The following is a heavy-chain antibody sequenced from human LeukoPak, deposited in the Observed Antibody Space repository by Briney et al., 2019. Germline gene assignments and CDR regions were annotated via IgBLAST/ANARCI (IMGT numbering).Heavy chain of an antibody. CDR1: GFTFSSYG. Sequence: PGGSLRLSCAASGFTFSSYGVHWVRQAPGKGLEWVAAISHDGNDKHNADSVKGRFTISRDNPKNTLYLQMNSLRAEDTAMYYCARDLTIAAANYYFDNWGQGTLVTVSS. V-gene: IGHV3-30*03. D-gene: IGHD6-13*01. CDR2: ISHDGNDK. J-gene: IGHJ4*02. CDR3: ARDLTIAAANYYFDN.